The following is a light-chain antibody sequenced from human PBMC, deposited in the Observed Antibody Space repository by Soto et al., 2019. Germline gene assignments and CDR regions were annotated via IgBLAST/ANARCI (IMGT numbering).Light chain of an antibody. J-gene: IGLJ3*02. CDR1: SSDVGGYNY. Sequence: QSVLTQPPSASGSPGQSVTISCTGTSSDVGGYNYVSWYQHHPGKAPKLIIYDVIKRPSGVPDRFSGSKSGITASLTISGLQADDEADYYCCSYAATSTLVFGGGTKVTVL. CDR3: CSYAATSTLV. V-gene: IGLV2-11*01. CDR2: DVI.